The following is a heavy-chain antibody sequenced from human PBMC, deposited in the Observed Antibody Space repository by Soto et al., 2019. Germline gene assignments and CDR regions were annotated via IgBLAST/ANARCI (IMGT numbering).Heavy chain of an antibody. Sequence: EVQMLESGGGLVHPGGSLRLSCAASGFTFSNYAMNWVRQAPGKGLEWVSSISGSGRNTYYADYVKGRLTISRDSSNNTLYLQMNSLRVEDTGVYYCAKDLNGSGSFTSYYHYGMDVWGQGTTVTVSS. CDR2: ISGSGRNT. J-gene: IGHJ6*02. D-gene: IGHD3-10*01. CDR1: GFTFSNYA. V-gene: IGHV3-23*01. CDR3: AKDLNGSGSFTSYYHYGMDV.